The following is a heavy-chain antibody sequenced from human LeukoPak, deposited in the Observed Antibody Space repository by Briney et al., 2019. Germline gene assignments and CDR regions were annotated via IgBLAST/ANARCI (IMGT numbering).Heavy chain of an antibody. CDR3: ATDGYNLFGFDY. Sequence: SETLSLTCTVSGDSISSGDYYWSWIRQPPGKGLEWIGYIYYSGSTYYNPSLKSRVTISVDTSKNQFSLKLSSVTAADTAVYYCATDGYNLFGFDYWGQGTLVTVSA. J-gene: IGHJ4*02. D-gene: IGHD5-24*01. CDR2: IYYSGST. V-gene: IGHV4-30-4*01. CDR1: GDSISSGDYY.